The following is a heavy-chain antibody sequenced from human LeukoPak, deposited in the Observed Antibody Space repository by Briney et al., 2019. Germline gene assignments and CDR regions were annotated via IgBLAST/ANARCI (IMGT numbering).Heavy chain of an antibody. V-gene: IGHV3-53*01. CDR2: IYSGGTT. Sequence: TGGSLRLSCTASGFTVSNNYMNWVRQAPGKGLEWVALIYSGGTTNYADSVKGRFTISRDNSKNTLYLQMTNVRDEATAVYYCARDPPGIAASVSGGWGQGTLVTVSS. CDR3: ARDPPGIAASVSGG. J-gene: IGHJ4*02. CDR1: GFTVSNNY. D-gene: IGHD6-13*01.